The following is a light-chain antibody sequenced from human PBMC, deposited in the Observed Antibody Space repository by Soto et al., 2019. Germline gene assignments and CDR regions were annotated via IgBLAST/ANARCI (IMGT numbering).Light chain of an antibody. Sequence: QSVLTQPPSVSGAPGRTVTISCTGSDSNIGAGFDVHWYQQLPGSAPKLLIYGNTRRPSGVPDRFSGSQSGTSASLAISGLQAEDEGDYYCQSYGSDVTELYVFGTGTKLTVL. J-gene: IGLJ1*01. CDR1: DSNIGAGFD. V-gene: IGLV1-40*01. CDR2: GNT. CDR3: QSYGSDVTELYV.